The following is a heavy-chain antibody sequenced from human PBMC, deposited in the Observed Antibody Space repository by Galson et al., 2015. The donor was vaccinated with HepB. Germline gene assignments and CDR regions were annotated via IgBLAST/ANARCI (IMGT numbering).Heavy chain of an antibody. CDR3: AREMYNGNYDAFDI. CDR2: ISAYNGNT. CDR1: GYTFTSYG. Sequence: SVKVSCKASGYTFTSYGISWVRQAPGQGLEWMGWISAYNGNTNYAQKLQGRVTMTTDTSTSTAYVELRSLRSDDTAVYYCAREMYNGNYDAFDIWGQGTMVTVSS. D-gene: IGHD1-7*01. J-gene: IGHJ3*02. V-gene: IGHV1-18*01.